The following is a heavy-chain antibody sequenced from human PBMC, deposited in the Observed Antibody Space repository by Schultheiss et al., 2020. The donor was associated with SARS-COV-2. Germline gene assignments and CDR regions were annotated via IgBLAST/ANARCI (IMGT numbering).Heavy chain of an antibody. J-gene: IGHJ3*02. Sequence: GESLKISCAASGFTFSSYGMHWVRQAPGKGLEWVAVISYDGSNKYYADSVKGRFTISRDNSKNTLYLQMNSLRAEDTAVYYCAKDQCGSGGDCEGAFDIWGQGTTVTVSS. D-gene: IGHD2-21*02. CDR2: ISYDGSNK. CDR3: AKDQCGSGGDCEGAFDI. V-gene: IGHV3-30*18. CDR1: GFTFSSYG.